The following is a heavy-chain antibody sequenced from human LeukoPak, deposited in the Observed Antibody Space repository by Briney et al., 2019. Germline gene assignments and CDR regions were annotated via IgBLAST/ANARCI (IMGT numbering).Heavy chain of an antibody. D-gene: IGHD3-22*01. CDR2: IIPILGIA. CDR3: ARVYDSSGYYYDS. Sequence: GSSVKVSCKASGGTFSSYTISWVRQAPGQRLEWMGRIIPILGIANYAQKFQGRVTITADKSTSTAYMELSSLRSEDTAVYYCARVYDSSGYYYDSWGQGTLVTVSS. V-gene: IGHV1-69*02. CDR1: GGTFSSYT. J-gene: IGHJ5*01.